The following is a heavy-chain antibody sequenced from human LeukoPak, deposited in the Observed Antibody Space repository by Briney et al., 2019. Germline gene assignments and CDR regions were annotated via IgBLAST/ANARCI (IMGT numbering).Heavy chain of an antibody. J-gene: IGHJ6*03. CDR2: ISWNSGSI. CDR3: AKASIMGPDGDYPPMDV. V-gene: IGHV3-9*01. CDR1: GFTFDDYA. Sequence: PGGSLRLSCAASGFTFDDYAMHWVRQAPGKGLEWVSGISWNSGSIGYADSVKGRFTISRDNAKNSLYLQMNSLRAEDTALYYCAKASIMGPDGDYPPMDVWGKGTTVTISS. D-gene: IGHD4-17*01.